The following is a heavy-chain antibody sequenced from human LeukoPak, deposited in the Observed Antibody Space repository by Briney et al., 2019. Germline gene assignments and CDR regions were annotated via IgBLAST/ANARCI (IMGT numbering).Heavy chain of an antibody. CDR1: GFSFSSYG. Sequence: RSLRVSCAASGFSFSSYGMHWVRQAPGKGLEWVAVIWYDGRNKYYAASVKGRFTISRDNSKNTLFLQMNSLRGEDTAVYYCAREGIYCSGGSCLPDYWGQGTLVTVSS. J-gene: IGHJ4*02. CDR3: AREGIYCSGGSCLPDY. D-gene: IGHD2-15*01. V-gene: IGHV3-33*01. CDR2: IWYDGRNK.